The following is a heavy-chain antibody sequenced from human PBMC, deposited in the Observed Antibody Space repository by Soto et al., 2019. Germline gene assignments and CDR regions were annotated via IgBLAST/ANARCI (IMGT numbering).Heavy chain of an antibody. CDR3: ARAVGNYSDTPAGLGGMDV. CDR2: IIPIFGTA. Sequence: QVQLVQSGAEVKTPGSSVKVSCKASGGTFSSYAISWLRQAPGQGLEWMGGIIPIFGTANYAQKFQGRVTITADESTSTAYMELSSLRAEDTAVYYCARAVGNYSDTPAGLGGMDVWVQGTTVTVSS. J-gene: IGHJ6*02. CDR1: GGTFSSYA. V-gene: IGHV1-69*01. D-gene: IGHD3-22*01.